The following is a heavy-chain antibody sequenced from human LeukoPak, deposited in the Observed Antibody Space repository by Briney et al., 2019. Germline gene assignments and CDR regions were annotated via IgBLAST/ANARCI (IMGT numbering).Heavy chain of an antibody. Sequence: GGSLTLSCAASGFTFDDYAMHWVRQAPGEGLEWVSGISWNSGRIGYADSVKGRFTISRDNAKNSLYLQMNSLRAEDTALYYCAKDIATGNRLYCFDYWGQGTLVTVSS. J-gene: IGHJ4*02. V-gene: IGHV3-9*01. CDR3: AKDIATGNRLYCFDY. CDR1: GFTFDDYA. D-gene: IGHD1-14*01. CDR2: ISWNSGRI.